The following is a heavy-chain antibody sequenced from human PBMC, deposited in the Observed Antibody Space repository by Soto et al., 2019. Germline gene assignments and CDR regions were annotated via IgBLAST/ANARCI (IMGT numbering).Heavy chain of an antibody. D-gene: IGHD3-10*01. J-gene: IGHJ4*02. V-gene: IGHV4-31*03. CDR1: GGSISSGGYY. CDR3: ARGSSITMVRGTFDY. Sequence: QVQLQESGPGLVKPSQTLSLTCTVSGGSISSGGYYWSWIRQHPGKGLEWIGYIYYSGSTYYNPSLNSRVTISVDTSKNQFSLKLSSVTAADTAVYYCARGSSITMVRGTFDYWGQGTLVTVSS. CDR2: IYYSGST.